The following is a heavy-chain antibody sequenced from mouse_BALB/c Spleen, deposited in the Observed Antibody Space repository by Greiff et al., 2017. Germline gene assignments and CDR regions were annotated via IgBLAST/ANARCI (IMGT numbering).Heavy chain of an antibody. V-gene: IGHV5-6-4*01. CDR3: TRDGDWSNWAWFAY. CDR2: ISSGGSYT. J-gene: IGHJ3*01. D-gene: IGHD4-1*01. CDR1: GFTFSSYT. Sequence: EVQVVESGGGLVKPGGSLKLSCAASGFTFSSYTMAWVRQTPEKRLEWVATISSGGSYTYYPDSVKGRFTISRDNAKNTLYLQMSSLKSEDTAMYYCTRDGDWSNWAWFAYWGQGTLVTVSA.